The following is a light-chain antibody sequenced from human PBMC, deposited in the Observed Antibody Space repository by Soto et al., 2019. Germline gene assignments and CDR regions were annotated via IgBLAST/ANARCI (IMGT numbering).Light chain of an antibody. J-gene: IGLJ1*01. CDR2: DVS. CDR1: SSDVGGYNY. V-gene: IGLV2-14*03. Sequence: QSALTQPASVSGSPGQSITISCTGTSSDVGGYNYVSWYQQHPGKAPKLMIYDVSNRPSGVSNRFSGSKSDNTASLTISGLQSEDEADYYCSSYTRSSTYVFGTGTKLTVL. CDR3: SSYTRSSTYV.